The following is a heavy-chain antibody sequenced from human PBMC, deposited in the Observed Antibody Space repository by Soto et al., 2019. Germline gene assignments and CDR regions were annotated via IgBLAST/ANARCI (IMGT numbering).Heavy chain of an antibody. CDR3: ARDLYGANSSWYFDL. Sequence: QVQLVQSGAEVEKPGASVKVSCKASGYSFTNYGITWVRQAPGQGLEWMGWISTFNGNTNYAQKFQGRVTMTTITSTSTAYMELRSLRSDDTAMYYCARDLYGANSSWYFDLWGRGTLVTVSS. CDR2: ISTFNGNT. D-gene: IGHD4-17*01. CDR1: GYSFTNYG. V-gene: IGHV1-18*01. J-gene: IGHJ2*01.